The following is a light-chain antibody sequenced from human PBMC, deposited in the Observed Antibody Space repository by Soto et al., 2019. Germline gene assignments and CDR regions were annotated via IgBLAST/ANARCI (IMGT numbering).Light chain of an antibody. Sequence: QSALTQPASVSGSPGQSITLSCTGTSSDVGGYNYVSWYQQHPGKAPMLVTYDVSNRPSGVSHRFSDSQSGNTASLYISGPQGEDEAYSFCCSYTSSSTPVSGRRTQLTVL. CDR1: SSDVGGYNY. CDR3: CSYTSSSTPV. CDR2: DVS. V-gene: IGLV2-14*01. J-gene: IGLJ2*01.